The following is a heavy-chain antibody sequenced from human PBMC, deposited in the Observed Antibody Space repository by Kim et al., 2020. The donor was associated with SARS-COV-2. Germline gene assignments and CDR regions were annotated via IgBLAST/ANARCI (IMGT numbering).Heavy chain of an antibody. CDR3: ARGPDSFDF. D-gene: IGHD3-22*01. Sequence: GGSLRLSCAASGFTFRHYWMSWVRQAPGKGLEWVANIKHDGSETYSVDSVKGRFTISRDNAKNSLFLQMNSLRAEDTAVYYCARGPDSFDFWGQGILVT. J-gene: IGHJ4*02. V-gene: IGHV3-7*03. CDR1: GFTFRHYW. CDR2: IKHDGSET.